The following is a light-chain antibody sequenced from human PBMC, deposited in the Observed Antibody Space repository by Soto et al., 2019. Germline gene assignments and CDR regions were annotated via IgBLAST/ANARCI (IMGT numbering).Light chain of an antibody. Sequence: EIVMTQSPATLSVSPGERATLSCRASQSVSTNLAWYQQKPGQAPRLLISGASTRATGIPARFSGSGSGTEFTLTISSLQSEDFAVYHCQQYNNWPLTLGGGTKVDIK. CDR3: QQYNNWPLT. J-gene: IGKJ4*01. CDR1: QSVSTN. CDR2: GAS. V-gene: IGKV3-15*01.